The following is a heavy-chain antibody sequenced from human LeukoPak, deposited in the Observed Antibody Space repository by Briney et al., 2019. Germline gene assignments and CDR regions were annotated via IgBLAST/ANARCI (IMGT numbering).Heavy chain of an antibody. D-gene: IGHD1-26*01. Sequence: SVNVSCTASGGTFSSYAISWVRQAPGQGLERMGGIIPIFGTANYAQKFQGRVTITTDESTSTAYMELSSLRSEDAAVYYCARGSGSYYFNDAFDIWGQGTMVTVSS. CDR1: GGTFSSYA. CDR3: ARGSGSYYFNDAFDI. V-gene: IGHV1-69*05. J-gene: IGHJ3*02. CDR2: IIPIFGTA.